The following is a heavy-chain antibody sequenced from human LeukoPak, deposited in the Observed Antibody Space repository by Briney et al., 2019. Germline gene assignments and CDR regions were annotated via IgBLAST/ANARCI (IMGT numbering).Heavy chain of an antibody. V-gene: IGHV1-2*02. CDR1: GYTFTGYY. J-gene: IGHJ4*02. Sequence: ASVKVSCKASGYTFTGYYMHWVRQAPGQGLEWMGWINPNSGGTNYAQKFQGRVTMTRDTSTSTAYMELSRLRSDDTAVYYCARGSRIAARRDFDYWGQGTLVTVSS. CDR3: ARGSRIAARRDFDY. D-gene: IGHD6-6*01. CDR2: INPNSGGT.